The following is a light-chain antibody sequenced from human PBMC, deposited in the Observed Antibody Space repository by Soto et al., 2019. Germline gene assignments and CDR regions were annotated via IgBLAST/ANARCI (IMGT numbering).Light chain of an antibody. CDR3: QQSYTTRPLT. J-gene: IGKJ4*01. CDR2: ADS. V-gene: IGKV1-39*01. CDR1: QTVTNY. Sequence: DIQLTQSPSSLSASVGARVTITCRASQTVTNYLHWYQQKPGKAPKLLIYADSNLQSGVPSRFGASGSGTDFTLTISGLQPEDFATYYCQQSYTTRPLTFGGGTKVESK.